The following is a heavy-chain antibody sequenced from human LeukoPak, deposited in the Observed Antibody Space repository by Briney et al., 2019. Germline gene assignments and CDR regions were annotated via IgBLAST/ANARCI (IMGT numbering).Heavy chain of an antibody. D-gene: IGHD6-19*01. V-gene: IGHV3-30-3*01. Sequence: GGSLRLSCAASGFTFSRYALHWVRQAPGKGLEWVAVISSDGSNKYYAGSVEGRFTISRDNYNNTLLLQMNSLRAEDTAVYYCARTDTSGWSRPLDCWGQGTLVTVSS. J-gene: IGHJ4*02. CDR1: GFTFSRYA. CDR2: ISSDGSNK. CDR3: ARTDTSGWSRPLDC.